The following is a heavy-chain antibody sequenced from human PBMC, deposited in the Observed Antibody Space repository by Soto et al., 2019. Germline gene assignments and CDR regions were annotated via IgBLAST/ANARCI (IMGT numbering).Heavy chain of an antibody. J-gene: IGHJ6*03. D-gene: IGHD3-10*01. V-gene: IGHV4-59*01. CDR1: GGSISSYY. CDR2: IYYSGST. Sequence: SETLSLTCTVSGGSISSYYWSWIRQPPGKGLEWIGYIYYSGSTNYNPSLKSRVTISVDTSKNQFSLRLSSVTAADTAVYYCARGSYYGSGSYFSLGDYYYYYMDVWGKGTTVTVSS. CDR3: ARGSYYGSGSYFSLGDYYYYYMDV.